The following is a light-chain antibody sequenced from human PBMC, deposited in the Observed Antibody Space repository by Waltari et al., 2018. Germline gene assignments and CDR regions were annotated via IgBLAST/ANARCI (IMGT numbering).Light chain of an antibody. CDR1: QSVLYSSNNKNY. CDR3: QQYYSTPLT. V-gene: IGKV4-1*01. J-gene: IGKJ4*01. CDR2: WAS. Sequence: DIVMTQSPDSLAVSLGERATINSKSSQSVLYSSNNKNYLAWYQQKPGQPPKLLISWASTRESGVPDRFSGSGSGTDFTLTISSLQAEEVAVYYCQQYYSTPLTFGGGTKVEIK.